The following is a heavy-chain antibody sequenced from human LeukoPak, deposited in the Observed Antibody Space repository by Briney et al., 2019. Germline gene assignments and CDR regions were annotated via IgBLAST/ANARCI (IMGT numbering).Heavy chain of an antibody. V-gene: IGHV4-38-2*02. D-gene: IGHD3-3*01. CDR2: IYHSGST. CDR3: ARGSFYYDFWSGYSDSNFDY. CDR1: GYSISSGYY. J-gene: IGHJ4*02. Sequence: SETLSLTCTVSGYSISSGYYWGWIRQPPGKGLEWIGSIYHSGSTYYNPSLKSRVTISVDTSKNQFSLKLSSVTAADTAVYYCARGSFYYDFWSGYSDSNFDYWGQGTLVTVSS.